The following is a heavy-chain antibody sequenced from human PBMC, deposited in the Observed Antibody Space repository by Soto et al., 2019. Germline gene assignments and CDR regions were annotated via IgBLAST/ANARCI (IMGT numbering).Heavy chain of an antibody. J-gene: IGHJ4*02. CDR2: ISGSGGST. V-gene: IGHV3-23*01. CDR1: GFTFSSYA. Sequence: GGSLRLSCAASGFTFSSYAMSWVRQAPGKGLEWVSAISGSGGSTYYADSVKGRFTISRDNSKNTLYLQMNSLRAEDTAVYYCAKDTVSATVTTLYDYWGQGTLVTVSS. D-gene: IGHD4-17*01. CDR3: AKDTVSATVTTLYDY.